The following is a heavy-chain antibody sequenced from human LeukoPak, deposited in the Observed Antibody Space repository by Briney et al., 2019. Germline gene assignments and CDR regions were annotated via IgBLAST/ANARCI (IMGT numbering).Heavy chain of an antibody. Sequence: LRLSCAASGFTFSSYAMSWVRQHPGKGLEWIGYIYFSENTYHNPSLKSRVTISVDTSKNQFSLKLSSVTAADTAVCYCARVSYGGNFFDYWGQGTLVTVS. D-gene: IGHD2-21*01. CDR3: ARVSYGGNFFDY. V-gene: IGHV4-31*02. J-gene: IGHJ4*02. CDR1: GFTFSSYA. CDR2: IYFSENT.